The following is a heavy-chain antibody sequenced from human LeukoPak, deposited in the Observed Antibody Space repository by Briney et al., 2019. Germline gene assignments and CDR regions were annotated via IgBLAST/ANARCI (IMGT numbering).Heavy chain of an antibody. CDR1: GLTFSNYA. CDR2: ISTNGGST. Sequence: GGSLRLSCSPTGLTFSNYAMHWVRQAPGQGLEYVSAISTNGGSTYYADSVKGRFTISRDNSKNTLYLQMSSLRADDTAVYYCVKGYCSGGNCFSRTMYYFDNWGQGTLVTVSS. J-gene: IGHJ4*02. CDR3: VKGYCSGGNCFSRTMYYFDN. V-gene: IGHV3-64D*09. D-gene: IGHD2-15*01.